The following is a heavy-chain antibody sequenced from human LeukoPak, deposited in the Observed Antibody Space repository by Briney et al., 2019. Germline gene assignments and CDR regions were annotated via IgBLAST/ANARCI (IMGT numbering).Heavy chain of an antibody. CDR1: GYTFTSYY. CDR2: INPSGGST. Sequence: ASVKVSCKASGYTFTSYYMHWVRQAPGQGFEWMGIINPSGGSTSYAQKFQGRVTMTRDMSTSTVYMELSSLRSEDTAVYYCARGEITIFGVAVEYYFDYWGQGTLVTVSS. D-gene: IGHD3-3*01. CDR3: ARGEITIFGVAVEYYFDY. J-gene: IGHJ4*02. V-gene: IGHV1-46*01.